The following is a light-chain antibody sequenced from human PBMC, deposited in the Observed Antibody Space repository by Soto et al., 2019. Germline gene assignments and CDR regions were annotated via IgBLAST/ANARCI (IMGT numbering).Light chain of an antibody. CDR2: SNN. CDR3: AAWDDNLSGWV. Sequence: QSVLTQPPSASATPGQRVSISCSGSRSNIGSNYVYWYQQLPGAAPRLLMYSNNQRPSGVPGRFSVSKSGTSASLAISGPRSEDEADYYCAAWDDNLSGWVFGGGTKLIVL. J-gene: IGLJ3*02. CDR1: RSNIGSNY. V-gene: IGLV1-47*02.